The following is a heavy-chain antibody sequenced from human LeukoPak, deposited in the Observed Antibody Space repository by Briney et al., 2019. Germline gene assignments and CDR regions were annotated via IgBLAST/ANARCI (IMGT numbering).Heavy chain of an antibody. Sequence: ASVKVSCKVSGYTLTELSMHWVRQAPGQGLEWMGWINPHSGGTDYAQKFQGRVTMTRDTSISTAYMELSRLRSDDTAVYYCARVRYRLAETYIDYWGQGTLVTVSS. CDR1: GYTLTELS. V-gene: IGHV1-2*02. CDR2: INPHSGGT. J-gene: IGHJ4*02. CDR3: ARVRYRLAETYIDY. D-gene: IGHD3-16*01.